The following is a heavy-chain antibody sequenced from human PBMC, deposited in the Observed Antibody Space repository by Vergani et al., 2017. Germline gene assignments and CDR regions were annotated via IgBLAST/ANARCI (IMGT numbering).Heavy chain of an antibody. CDR3: AKVGSGIAARAEGY. D-gene: IGHD6-6*01. CDR1: GFTFSSYS. J-gene: IGHJ4*02. Sequence: EVQLMESGGGWAQPGGSLRLSCAASGFTFSSYSMNWVRQAPGKGLEWVSYISSSSSTIYYADSVKGRFTISRDNAKNSLYLQMNSLRAEDTAVYYCAKVGSGIAARAEGYWGQGTLVTVSS. CDR2: ISSSSSTI. V-gene: IGHV3-48*01.